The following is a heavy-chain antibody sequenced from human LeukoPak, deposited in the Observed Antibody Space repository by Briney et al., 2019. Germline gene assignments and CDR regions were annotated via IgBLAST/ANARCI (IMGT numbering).Heavy chain of an antibody. J-gene: IGHJ5*02. Sequence: ASVKVSCKASGYTFTSYYMHWVRQAPGQGLEWMGIINPSGGSTSYAQKFQGRVTMTRDTSTSTVYMELSSLRSEDTAVYYCARDKRPYCSSTSCYGPWFDPWGQGTLVTVSS. CDR1: GYTFTSYY. CDR2: INPSGGST. CDR3: ARDKRPYCSSTSCYGPWFDP. V-gene: IGHV1-46*01. D-gene: IGHD2-2*01.